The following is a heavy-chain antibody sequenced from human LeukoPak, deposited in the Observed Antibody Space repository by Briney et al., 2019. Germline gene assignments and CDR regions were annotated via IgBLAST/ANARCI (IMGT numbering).Heavy chain of an antibody. J-gene: IGHJ3*02. V-gene: IGHV1-2*02. CDR2: INPNSGGT. Sequence: ASVKVSCXASGYTFTGCYMHWVRQAPGQGLERMGWINPNSGGTNYAQKFQGRVTMTRDTSISTAYMELSRLRSDDTAVYYWARDSIVVGPGGVVTFDAFDIWGEGATVTVSS. D-gene: IGHD2-2*01. CDR3: ARDSIVVGPGGVVTFDAFDI. CDR1: GYTFTGCY.